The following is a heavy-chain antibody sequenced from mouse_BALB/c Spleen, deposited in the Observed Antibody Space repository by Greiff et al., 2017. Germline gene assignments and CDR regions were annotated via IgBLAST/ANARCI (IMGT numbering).Heavy chain of an antibody. J-gene: IGHJ4*01. CDR1: GFTFNTNA. V-gene: IGHV10S3*01. CDR3: VRGITTVVVPYAMDY. CDR2: IRSKSNNYAT. Sequence: EVKLQESGGGLVQPGGSRKLSCAASGFTFNTNAMNWVRQAPGKGLEWVARIRSKSNNYATYYADSVKDRFTISRDDSQSMLYLQMNNLKTEDTAMYYCVRGITTVVVPYAMDYWGQGTSVTVSS. D-gene: IGHD1-1*01.